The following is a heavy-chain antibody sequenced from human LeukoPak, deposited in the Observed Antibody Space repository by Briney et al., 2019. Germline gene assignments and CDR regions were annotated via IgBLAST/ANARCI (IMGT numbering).Heavy chain of an antibody. CDR2: INIGGTNT. V-gene: IGHV3-11*01. CDR3: ATDGAGFDT. Sequence: PGGSLRLSCAASGFTFNDYYMSWIRQAPGKGLEWLSYINIGGTNTHYADSVKGRFTISRDNAKKSLYLEMNNLRADDTAVYYCATDGAGFDTWGQGVLVTVSS. J-gene: IGHJ5*02. CDR1: GFTFNDYY.